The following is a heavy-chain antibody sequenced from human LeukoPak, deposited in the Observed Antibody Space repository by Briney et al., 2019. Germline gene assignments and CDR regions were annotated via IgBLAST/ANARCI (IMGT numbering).Heavy chain of an antibody. CDR2: INHSGRT. Sequence: SETLSLTCAVYGGSFSGYYWSWIRQPPGKGLEWIGEINHSGRTNYNPSLKSRVTISVDTSKNQFSLKLSSVTAADTAVYYCAIYSYGNQDSNWFDPWGQGTLVTVSS. J-gene: IGHJ5*02. D-gene: IGHD5-18*01. CDR1: GGSFSGYY. V-gene: IGHV4-34*01. CDR3: AIYSYGNQDSNWFDP.